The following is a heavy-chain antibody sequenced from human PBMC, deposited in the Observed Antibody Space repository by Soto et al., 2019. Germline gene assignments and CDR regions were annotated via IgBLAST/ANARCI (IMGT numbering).Heavy chain of an antibody. V-gene: IGHV3-7*01. D-gene: IGHD3-16*02. CDR1: GFTFSRYW. CDR2: IKEDGSEK. CDR3: ARAYYDFLWGRYRFDY. J-gene: IGHJ4*02. Sequence: EVHLVESGGGLVQPGGSLRLSCAASGFTFSRYWMSWVRQAPGKGLEWVANIKEDGSEKKNVDSVKGRFTISRDNAKNSLYLQMNSLGAEDTAVYYCARAYYDFLWGRYRFDYWGQGALVTVSS.